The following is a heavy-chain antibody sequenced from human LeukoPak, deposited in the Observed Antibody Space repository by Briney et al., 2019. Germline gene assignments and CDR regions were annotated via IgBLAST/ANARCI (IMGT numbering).Heavy chain of an antibody. D-gene: IGHD3-9*01. CDR2: ISAYNGNT. Sequence: ASVKVSCKASGYTFTSYGISWVRQAPGQGLEWMGWISAYNGNTNYAQKLQGRVTMTTDISTSTAYMELRSLRSDDTAVYYCASADILTGYYSNDYWGQGTLVTVSS. V-gene: IGHV1-18*01. CDR1: GYTFTSYG. J-gene: IGHJ4*02. CDR3: ASADILTGYYSNDY.